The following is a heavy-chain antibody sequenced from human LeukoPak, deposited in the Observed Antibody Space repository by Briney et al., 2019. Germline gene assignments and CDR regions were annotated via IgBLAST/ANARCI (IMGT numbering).Heavy chain of an antibody. Sequence: GGSLRLSCAASGFTFSDYYMSWIRQAPGKGLEWVSYISGSSSYTNYADSVKGRFTISRNNAKNSLYLQMNSLRAEDTAVYYCARGYSEYYFDYWGQGTLVTISS. CDR2: ISGSSSYT. CDR3: ARGYSEYYFDY. J-gene: IGHJ4*02. CDR1: GFTFSDYY. V-gene: IGHV3-11*05. D-gene: IGHD6-13*01.